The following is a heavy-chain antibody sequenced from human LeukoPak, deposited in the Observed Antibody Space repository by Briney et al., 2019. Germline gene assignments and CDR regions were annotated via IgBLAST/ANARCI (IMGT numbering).Heavy chain of an antibody. J-gene: IGHJ4*02. V-gene: IGHV1-18*04. D-gene: IGHD3-16*01. Sequence: SVKVSCKASGYTFINYAIGWVRQAPGQGLEGMGWNSAYNGNTNYAQRLQGRVTMTTDTPTSTGYFELRSLRSDDTPVYYCARDHAYDSGIPFDYWGQGTLVTVSP. CDR2: NSAYNGNT. CDR1: GYTFINYA. CDR3: ARDHAYDSGIPFDY.